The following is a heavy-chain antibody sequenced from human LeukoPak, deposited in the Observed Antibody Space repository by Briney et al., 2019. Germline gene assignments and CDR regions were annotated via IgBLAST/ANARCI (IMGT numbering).Heavy chain of an antibody. V-gene: IGHV3-15*01. Sequence: GGSLRLSCAASGFTFSNVWMKWVRQAPGKGLEWVDHIKSKTDGGTTDYAAPVKGRFTMSRDDSKNTLYLQMNSLKTEDTAVYYCTTESFRKTGIDHWGQGTQVTVSS. CDR3: TTESFRKTGIDH. D-gene: IGHD7-27*01. CDR2: IKSKTDGGTT. CDR1: GFTFSNVW. J-gene: IGHJ5*02.